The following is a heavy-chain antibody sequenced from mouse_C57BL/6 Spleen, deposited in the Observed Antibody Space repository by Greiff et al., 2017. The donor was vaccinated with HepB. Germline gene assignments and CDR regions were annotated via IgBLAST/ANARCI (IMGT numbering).Heavy chain of an antibody. CDR3: ARGHYYGFDY. D-gene: IGHD1-2*01. Sequence: EVHLVESGGGLVKPGGSLKLSCAASGFTFSSYTMSWVRQTPEKRLEWVATISGGGGNTYYPDSVKGRFTISRDNAKNTLYLQMSSLRSEDTALYYCARGHYYGFDYWGQGTTLTVSS. V-gene: IGHV5-9*01. J-gene: IGHJ2*01. CDR1: GFTFSSYT. CDR2: ISGGGGNT.